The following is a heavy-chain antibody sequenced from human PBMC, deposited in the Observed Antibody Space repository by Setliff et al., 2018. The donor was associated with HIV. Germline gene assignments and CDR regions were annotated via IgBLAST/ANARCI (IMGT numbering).Heavy chain of an antibody. CDR3: AREKYGDKFDY. Sequence: QGLEYMGWISTHSDKTDYAQSVQGRVTMTIDTSTSTVYMELRSLRSDDTAMFYCAREKYGDKFDYWGQGTMVTVSS. CDR2: ISTHSDKT. D-gene: IGHD2-8*01. V-gene: IGHV1-18*01. J-gene: IGHJ4*02.